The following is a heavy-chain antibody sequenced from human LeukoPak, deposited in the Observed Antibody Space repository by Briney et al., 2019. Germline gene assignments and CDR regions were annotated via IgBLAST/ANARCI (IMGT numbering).Heavy chain of an antibody. CDR3: ARATGPRVAFDI. J-gene: IGHJ3*02. Sequence: HPGGSLRLACAASGFTFSSYGMHWVRQAPGKGLEWVAVISYDGSNKYYADSVKGRFTISRDNSKNTLYLQMNSLRAEDTAVYYCARATGPRVAFDIWGQGTMVTVSS. CDR1: GFTFSSYG. V-gene: IGHV3-30*03. CDR2: ISYDGSNK. D-gene: IGHD5-12*01.